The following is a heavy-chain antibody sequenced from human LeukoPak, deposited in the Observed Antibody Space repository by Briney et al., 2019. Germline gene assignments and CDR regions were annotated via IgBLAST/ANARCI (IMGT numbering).Heavy chain of an antibody. Sequence: EASVKVSCKASGYTFTSYGISWVRQAPGQGLEWMGWISAYNGNTNYAQKLQGSVTMTTDTSTSTAYMELRSLRSDDTAVYYCARGSIVGATSPFDYWGQGTLVTVSS. CDR1: GYTFTSYG. CDR3: ARGSIVGATSPFDY. D-gene: IGHD1-26*01. CDR2: ISAYNGNT. V-gene: IGHV1-18*01. J-gene: IGHJ4*02.